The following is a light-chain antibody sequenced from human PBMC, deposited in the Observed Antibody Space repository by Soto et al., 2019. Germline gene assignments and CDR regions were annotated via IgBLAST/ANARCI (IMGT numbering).Light chain of an antibody. Sequence: EIVMTQSPATLSVPPGERATLSCRASQSVSSNLAWYQQKPGQAPRLLIYGASTRATGIPARFSGSGSGTDFTLTISILEPEDFAVYCCQQRSNWPTFGQGTRLEI. CDR2: GAS. V-gene: IGKV3-15*01. CDR1: QSVSSN. J-gene: IGKJ5*01. CDR3: QQRSNWPT.